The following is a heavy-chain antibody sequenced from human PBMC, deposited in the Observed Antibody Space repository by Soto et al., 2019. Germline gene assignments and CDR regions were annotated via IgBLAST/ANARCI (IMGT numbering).Heavy chain of an antibody. J-gene: IGHJ5*02. V-gene: IGHV6-1*01. Sequence: SQTLSLTCAISGDSVSTNSAAWNWIRQSTSRGLEWLGRTYYRSKWYNDYAVSVKSRITINPDTSKNQFSLQLNSVTPEDTAVYYCARDRGLTLRIAAAEYQMGVWFDPWGQGTLVTVSS. CDR1: GDSVSTNSAA. CDR3: ARDRGLTLRIAAAEYQMGVWFDP. CDR2: TYYRSKWYN. D-gene: IGHD6-13*01.